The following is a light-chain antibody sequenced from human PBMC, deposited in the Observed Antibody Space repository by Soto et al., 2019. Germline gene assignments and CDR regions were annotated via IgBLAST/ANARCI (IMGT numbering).Light chain of an antibody. CDR1: SSDVGGYNY. V-gene: IGLV2-14*01. CDR2: DVS. CDR3: SSYTSSSTLGV. J-gene: IGLJ1*01. Sequence: QSVLTQPASVSGSPGQSITLSCTGTSSDVGGYNYVSWYQQHPGKAPKLMIYDVSNRPSVVSNRFSGSKSGNTASLTISGLQAEDEADYYCSSYTSSSTLGVFGTGTKVTVL.